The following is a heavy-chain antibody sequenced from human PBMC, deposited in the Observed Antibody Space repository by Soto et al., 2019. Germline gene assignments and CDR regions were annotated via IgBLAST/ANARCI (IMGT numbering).Heavy chain of an antibody. Sequence: PGGSLRLSCAASGFTFSTYSMNWVRQAPGKGLEWVSYISSSSSTIFYTDSVKGRFTVSRDNSKNTLYLQMNSLRAEDTAVYNSAKGPVGPGWYFDLWGRGTLVTVSS. CDR3: AKGPVGPGWYFDL. CDR2: ISSSSSTI. CDR1: GFTFSTYS. V-gene: IGHV3-48*01. J-gene: IGHJ2*01.